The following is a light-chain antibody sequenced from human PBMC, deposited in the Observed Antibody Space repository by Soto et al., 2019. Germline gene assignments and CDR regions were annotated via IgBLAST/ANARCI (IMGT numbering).Light chain of an antibody. CDR3: SSYAGSNNYV. Sequence: QSALTQPPSASGSPGQSVTISCTGTSSDVGGYNYVSWYQQHPGKAPKLMIYEVSKRPSGVPDRISGSKCGNTAYLTVSGRQAEDEADYYCSSYAGSNNYVFGTGTKLTVL. CDR1: SSDVGGYNY. V-gene: IGLV2-8*01. J-gene: IGLJ1*01. CDR2: EVS.